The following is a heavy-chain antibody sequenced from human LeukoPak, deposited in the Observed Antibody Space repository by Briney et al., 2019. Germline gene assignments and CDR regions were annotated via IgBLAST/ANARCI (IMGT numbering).Heavy chain of an antibody. D-gene: IGHD3-22*01. CDR1: GSSVSSGSHY. Sequence: SETLSLTCTVSGSSVSSGSHYWSWIRQPPGKRLEWIGYINDSGSTSYNPSLKSRVTISVDTSQNQFSLKLTSVTAADTAVYYCARAVVLYYFDYWGQGTLVTVSS. V-gene: IGHV4-61*01. CDR2: INDSGST. CDR3: ARAVVLYYFDY. J-gene: IGHJ4*02.